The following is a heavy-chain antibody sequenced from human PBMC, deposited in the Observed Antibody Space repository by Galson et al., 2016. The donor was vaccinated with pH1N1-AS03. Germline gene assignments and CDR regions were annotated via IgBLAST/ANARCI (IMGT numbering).Heavy chain of an antibody. CDR1: GYRFPSYW. CDR3: ARRSTSGYTTNSDWFDP. J-gene: IGHJ5*02. D-gene: IGHD2-2*02. Sequence: QSGAEVKKPGESLKISCKGSGYRFPSYWIAWVRQRPGKGLEWMGIIYAADSEIRYSPSFQGQVTISVDKSISTAYLQWSSLKASDTAMYYCARRSTSGYTTNSDWFDPWGQGTLVTVSS. V-gene: IGHV5-51*01. CDR2: IYAADSEI.